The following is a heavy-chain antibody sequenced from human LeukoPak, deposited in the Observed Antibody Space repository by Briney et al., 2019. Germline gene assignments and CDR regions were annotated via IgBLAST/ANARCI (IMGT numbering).Heavy chain of an antibody. V-gene: IGHV3-53*05. D-gene: IGHD4-23*01. CDR3: AKHGGSERSGDAFDI. CDR1: GFTVSSNY. CDR2: IYSGGST. Sequence: GGSLRLSCAASGFTVSSNYMSWVRQAPGKGLEWVSVIYSGGSTYYADSVKGRFTISRDNSKNTLYLQMNSLRAEDTAVYYCAKHGGSERSGDAFDIWGQGTMVTVSS. J-gene: IGHJ3*02.